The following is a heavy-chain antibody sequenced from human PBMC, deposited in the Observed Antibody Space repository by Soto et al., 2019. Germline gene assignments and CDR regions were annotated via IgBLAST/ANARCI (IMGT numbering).Heavy chain of an antibody. D-gene: IGHD3-9*01. J-gene: IGHJ4*02. CDR1: GFTFSSYW. CDR2: IKQDGSEK. CDR3: ARDRAYYDILTGYQTDPSLFDY. Sequence: LRLSCAASGFTFSSYWMSWVRQAPGKGLEWVANIKQDGSEKYYVDSVKGRVTISRDNAKNSLYLQMNGLRAEDTAVYYCARDRAYYDILTGYQTDPSLFDYWGQGTLVTVSS. V-gene: IGHV3-7*03.